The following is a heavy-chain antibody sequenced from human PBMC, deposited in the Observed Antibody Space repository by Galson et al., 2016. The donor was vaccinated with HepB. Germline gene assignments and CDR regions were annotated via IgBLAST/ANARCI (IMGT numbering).Heavy chain of an antibody. CDR2: TFYRSDWQN. Sequence: CAISGDSVSNNNAGWYWIRQSPSRGLECLGRTFYRSDWQNDYAESVKSRITINPDTSKNEFSLHLSSVTPEDTGVYYCARSHLLGRGVGWWVPGTPVTVSS. J-gene: IGHJ4*02. V-gene: IGHV6-1*01. D-gene: IGHD7-27*01. CDR3: ARSHLLGRGVGW. CDR1: GDSVSNNNAG.